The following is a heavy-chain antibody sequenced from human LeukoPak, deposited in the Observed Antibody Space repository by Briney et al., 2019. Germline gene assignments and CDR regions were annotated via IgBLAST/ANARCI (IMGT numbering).Heavy chain of an antibody. J-gene: IGHJ2*01. CDR1: GFSFSNAR. D-gene: IGHD4-17*01. Sequence: GGSLRLSCAASGFSFSNARMTWVRQAPGKGLEWVGRIKSKIDGETTDYTEPVKGRFTISRDVSKNTLYLQMNSLKSEDTAVYYCTTYKVTTAFDLWGRGTLVTVSS. CDR3: TTYKVTTAFDL. CDR2: IKSKIDGETT. V-gene: IGHV3-15*01.